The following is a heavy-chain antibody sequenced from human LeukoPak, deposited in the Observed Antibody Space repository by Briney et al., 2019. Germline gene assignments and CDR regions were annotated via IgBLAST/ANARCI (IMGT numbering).Heavy chain of an antibody. Sequence: SETLSLTCSVSGGSISSSSYYWGWIRQPPVKQLEWIGNIYYSGSTYYNPSLKSRVTISVDTSKNQFSLKLSSVTAADTAVYYCARPQRYSMYALDYWGQGTLVTVSS. J-gene: IGHJ4*02. CDR3: ARPQRYSMYALDY. D-gene: IGHD5/OR15-5a*01. V-gene: IGHV4-39*01. CDR2: IYYSGST. CDR1: GGSISSSSYY.